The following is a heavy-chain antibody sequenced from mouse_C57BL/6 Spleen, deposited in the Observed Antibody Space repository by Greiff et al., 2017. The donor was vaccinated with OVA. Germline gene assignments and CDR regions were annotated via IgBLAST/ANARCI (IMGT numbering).Heavy chain of an antibody. D-gene: IGHD1-1*01. CDR3: ASPDYYGSSYECFAD. V-gene: IGHV1-26*01. CDR1: GYTFTDYY. CDR2: INPNNGGT. Sequence: EVQLQQSGPELVKPGASVKISCKASGYTFTDYYMNWVKQSHGKSLEWIGDINPNNGGTSYNQKFKGKATLTVDKSSSTAYMELRSLTSEDSAVYYCASPDYYGSSYECFADWGQGTLVTVSA. J-gene: IGHJ3*01.